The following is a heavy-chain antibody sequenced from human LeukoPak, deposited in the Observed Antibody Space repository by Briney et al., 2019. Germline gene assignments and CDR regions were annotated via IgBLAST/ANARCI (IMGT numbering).Heavy chain of an antibody. Sequence: PGRSLRLSCAASGFTFSSYAMHWVRQAPGKGLEWVAVISYDGSNKYYADSVKGRLTISRDNSKNTLYLQMNSLRAEDTAVYYCARESGDSPVAHGRYYFDYWGQGTLVTVSS. CDR2: ISYDGSNK. CDR1: GFTFSSYA. D-gene: IGHD6-19*01. V-gene: IGHV3-30-3*01. CDR3: ARESGDSPVAHGRYYFDY. J-gene: IGHJ4*02.